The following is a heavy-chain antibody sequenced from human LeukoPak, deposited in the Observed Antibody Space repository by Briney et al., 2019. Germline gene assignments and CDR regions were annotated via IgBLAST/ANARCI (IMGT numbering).Heavy chain of an antibody. V-gene: IGHV3-11*03. CDR3: ARMFDYGGLRGWFDP. CDR1: GFTFSDYY. Sequence: GGSLRLSCAASGFTFSDYYMSWVSQAPGKGLEWVSYISSSSSYTNYADSVKGRFTISRDNSKNTLYLQMNSLRAEDTAVYYCARMFDYGGLRGWFDPWGQGTLVTVSS. CDR2: ISSSSSYT. J-gene: IGHJ5*02. D-gene: IGHD4-23*01.